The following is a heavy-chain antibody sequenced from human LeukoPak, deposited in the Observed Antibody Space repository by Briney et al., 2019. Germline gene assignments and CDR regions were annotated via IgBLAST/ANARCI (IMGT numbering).Heavy chain of an antibody. J-gene: IGHJ6*03. CDR3: ARLSAYYYGSYFYYYMDV. D-gene: IGHD3-10*01. CDR2: ISYDGSNK. V-gene: IGHV3-30*04. Sequence: PGRSLRLSCAASGFTFSSYAMHWVRQAPGKGLEWVAVISYDGSNKYYVDSVKGRFTISRDNAKNSVYLQMNSLRAEDTALYYCARLSAYYYGSYFYYYMDVWGKGTTVTVSS. CDR1: GFTFSSYA.